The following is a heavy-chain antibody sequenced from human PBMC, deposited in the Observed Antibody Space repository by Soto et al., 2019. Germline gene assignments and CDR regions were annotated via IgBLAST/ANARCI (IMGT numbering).Heavy chain of an antibody. J-gene: IGHJ3*02. D-gene: IGHD6-6*01. CDR1: GGTFSSYA. CDR2: IIPIFGTA. V-gene: IGHV1-69*01. Sequence: QVPLVQSGAEVKKPGSSVKVSCKASGGTFSSYAISWVRQAPGQGLEWMGGIIPIFGTANYAQKFQGRVTITADESTSTAYMELSSLRSEDTAVYYCARDLGYSSSSGARDDAFDIWGQGTMVTVSS. CDR3: ARDLGYSSSSGARDDAFDI.